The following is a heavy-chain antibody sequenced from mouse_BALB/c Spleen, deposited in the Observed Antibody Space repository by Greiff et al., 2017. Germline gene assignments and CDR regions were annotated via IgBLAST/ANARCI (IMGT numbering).Heavy chain of an antibody. Sequence: QVQLQQSGAELVRPGSSVKISCKASGYAFSSYWMNWVKQRPGQGLEWIGQIYPGSGSTNYNEKFKSKATLTVDTSSSTAYMQLSSLASEDSALYYCARSYYGSSYWFAYWGQGTLVTVSA. CDR2: IYPGSGST. D-gene: IGHD1-1*01. CDR1: GYAFSSYW. CDR3: ARSYYGSSYWFAY. V-gene: IGHV1-80*01. J-gene: IGHJ3*01.